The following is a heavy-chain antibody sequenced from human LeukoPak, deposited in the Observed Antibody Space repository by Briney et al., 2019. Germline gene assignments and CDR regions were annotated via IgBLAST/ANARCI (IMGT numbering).Heavy chain of an antibody. CDR3: TRSTPYYYDSSGYYQNFVY. D-gene: IGHD3-22*01. V-gene: IGHV3-49*04. CDR2: IRSKAYGGTT. CDR1: GFTFCDYA. Sequence: PGGSLRLSCTGSGFTFCDYAMSWVRQAPGKGLEWVGFIRSKAYGGTTEYAASVKGRFTISRDDSKSIAYLQMNSLKTEDTAVYYCTRSTPYYYDSSGYYQNFVYWGQGTLVTVSS. J-gene: IGHJ4*02.